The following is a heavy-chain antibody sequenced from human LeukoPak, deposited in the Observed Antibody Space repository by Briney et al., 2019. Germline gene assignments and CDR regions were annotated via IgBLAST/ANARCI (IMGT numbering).Heavy chain of an antibody. Sequence: SETLSLTCTVSGGSISSCDYYWSWIRQPPGKGLEWIVYIYYSGSTYYNPSLKSRVTIPVETSKNQSSLKLSSVTAADTAVYYCARDLNGFWSGYYGDYYYYMDVWGKGTTVTVSS. CDR3: ARDLNGFWSGYYGDYYYYMDV. CDR2: IYYSGST. V-gene: IGHV4-30-4*08. J-gene: IGHJ6*03. D-gene: IGHD3-3*01. CDR1: GGSISSCDYY.